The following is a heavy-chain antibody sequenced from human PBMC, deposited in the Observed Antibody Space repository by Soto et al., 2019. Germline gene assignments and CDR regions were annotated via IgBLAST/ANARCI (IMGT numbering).Heavy chain of an antibody. V-gene: IGHV1-69*02. CDR1: GGTFSSYT. D-gene: IGHD6-13*01. CDR2: IIPILGIA. Sequence: ASVKVSCKASGGTFSSYTISWVRQAPGQGLEWMGRIIPILGIANYAQKFQGRVTITADKSTSTAYMELSSLRSEDTAVYYCARAAAGTGGFDYWGQGTLVTVSS. CDR3: ARAAAGTGGFDY. J-gene: IGHJ4*02.